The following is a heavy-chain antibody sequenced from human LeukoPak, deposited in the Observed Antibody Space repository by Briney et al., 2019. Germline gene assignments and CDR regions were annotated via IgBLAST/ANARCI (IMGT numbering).Heavy chain of an antibody. D-gene: IGHD6-13*01. V-gene: IGHV3-53*05. CDR2: IYSGGST. Sequence: PGGSLRLSCAASGFTVSSNYMSWVRQAPGKGLEWVSVIYSGGSTYYADSVKGRFTISRDNSKNTLYLQMNSLRAEDTAVYYCARGGSSSWYEYNWFDPWGQGTLVTVSS. J-gene: IGHJ5*02. CDR1: GFTVSSNY. CDR3: ARGGSSSWYEYNWFDP.